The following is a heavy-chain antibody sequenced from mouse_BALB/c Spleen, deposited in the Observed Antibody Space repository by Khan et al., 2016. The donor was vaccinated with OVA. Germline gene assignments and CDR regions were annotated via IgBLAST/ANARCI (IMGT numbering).Heavy chain of an antibody. CDR1: GYSITSDYA. J-gene: IGHJ4*01. Sequence: DVKLQESGPGLVKPSQSLSLTCTVTGYSITSDYAWNWIRQFPGNKLEWMGYISSSGSTNYNPALKSRISITRDKSKNQFFLQLNSVTTEDTATYYCASDGSRYHYAMDYWGQGTSVTVSS. D-gene: IGHD2-3*01. CDR2: ISSSGST. CDR3: ASDGSRYHYAMDY. V-gene: IGHV3-2*02.